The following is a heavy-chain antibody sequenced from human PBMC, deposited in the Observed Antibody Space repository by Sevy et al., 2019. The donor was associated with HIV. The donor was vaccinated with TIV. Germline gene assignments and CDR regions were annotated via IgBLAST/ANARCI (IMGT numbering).Heavy chain of an antibody. CDR3: AGNRRVGGRVLNYYGMDV. J-gene: IGHJ6*02. CDR1: GYTLTELS. Sequence: ASIKVSCKVSGYTLTELSIHWVRQAPGQGLEWMGGIIPIFGTANYAQKFQGRVTITADESTSTAYMELSSLRSEDTAVYYCAGNRRVGGRVLNYYGMDVWGQGTTVTVSS. CDR2: IIPIFGTA. V-gene: IGHV1-69*13. D-gene: IGHD3-3*01.